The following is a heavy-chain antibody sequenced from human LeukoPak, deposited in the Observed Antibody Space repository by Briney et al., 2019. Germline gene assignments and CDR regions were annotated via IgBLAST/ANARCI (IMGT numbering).Heavy chain of an antibody. J-gene: IGHJ4*02. CDR1: GYTFISYG. Sequence: ASVKVSCKTSGYTFISYGISWVRQAPGQGLEWMGWISAYNGNTNYAQKFQGRVSMTTDTSTSTAYMELRSLRADDTAVYHCARDEGMVGYCSGGSCYRPFDYWGQGTLVIVSS. CDR3: ARDEGMVGYCSGGSCYRPFDY. D-gene: IGHD2-15*01. CDR2: ISAYNGNT. V-gene: IGHV1-18*01.